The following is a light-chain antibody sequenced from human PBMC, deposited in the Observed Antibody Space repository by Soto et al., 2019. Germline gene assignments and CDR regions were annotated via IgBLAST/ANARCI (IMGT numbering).Light chain of an antibody. Sequence: QSVLTQPPSASGTPGQRGPISCSGSSYNIGRNTVNWYQQVPGTAPKLLIYNNNQRPSGVPDRFSGSKSGTSASLAISGLQYDDEADYYCAAWDDSQSGVVFGGGTKLTVL. CDR2: NNN. CDR3: AAWDDSQSGVV. V-gene: IGLV1-44*01. CDR1: SYNIGRNT. J-gene: IGLJ2*01.